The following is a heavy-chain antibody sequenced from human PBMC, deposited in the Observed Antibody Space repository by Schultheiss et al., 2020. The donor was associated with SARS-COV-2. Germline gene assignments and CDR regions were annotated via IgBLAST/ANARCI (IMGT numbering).Heavy chain of an antibody. J-gene: IGHJ5*02. Sequence: GGSLRLSCAASGFTFDDYTMHWVRQAPGKGLEWVSLISWDGGSTYYADSVKGRFTISRDNSKNSLYLQMNSLRTEDTALYYCARFGPVYGDYLWNWFDPWGQGTLVTVSS. V-gene: IGHV3-43*01. CDR2: ISWDGGST. CDR3: ARFGPVYGDYLWNWFDP. CDR1: GFTFDDYT. D-gene: IGHD4-17*01.